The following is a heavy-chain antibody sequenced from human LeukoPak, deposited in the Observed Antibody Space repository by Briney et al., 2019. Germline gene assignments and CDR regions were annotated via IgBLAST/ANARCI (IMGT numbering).Heavy chain of an antibody. CDR3: ARGKYSSGWFDY. J-gene: IGHJ4*02. CDR1: GFTFSSYS. D-gene: IGHD6-19*01. Sequence: PGGSLRPSCAASGFTFSSYSMSWVRQAPGKGLEWVSSITTRSTYISYADSVKGRFTISRDNAKNSLYLQMNSLRAEDTAVYYCARGKYSSGWFDYWGQGTLVTVSS. CDR2: ITTRSTYI. V-gene: IGHV3-21*01.